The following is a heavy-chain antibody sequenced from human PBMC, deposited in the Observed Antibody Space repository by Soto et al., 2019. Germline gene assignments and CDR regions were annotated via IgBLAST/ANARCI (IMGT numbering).Heavy chain of an antibody. CDR1: GDSISSYY. V-gene: IGHV4-59*01. CDR2: IFYTGIT. CDR3: AREGVPNHGLDV. D-gene: IGHD3-16*01. J-gene: IGHJ6*02. Sequence: PSETLSLTCTVSGDSISSYYWSWIRQPPGKGLEWIGYIFYTGITNYNPSFKSRVTMSVDTSKNYFSLNLSSVTAADTAVYFCAREGVPNHGLDVWGQGTTVTVSS.